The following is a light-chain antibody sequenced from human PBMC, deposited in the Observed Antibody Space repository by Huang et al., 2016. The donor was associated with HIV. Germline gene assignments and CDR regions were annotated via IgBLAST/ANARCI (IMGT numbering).Light chain of an antibody. CDR3: QEYET. CDR1: QRVSSSN. V-gene: IGKV3-20*01. J-gene: IGKJ3*01. CDR2: GAS. Sequence: EIVLAQSPGTLSLSPGERATLSCRASQRVSSSNVAWYQQQPGQAPRLLIYGASSRATGIPDRFSGSGSGTDFTLTISRLEPEDFAVYYCQEYETFGPGTKVDIK.